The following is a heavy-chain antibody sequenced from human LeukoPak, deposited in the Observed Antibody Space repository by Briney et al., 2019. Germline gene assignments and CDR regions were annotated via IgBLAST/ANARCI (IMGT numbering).Heavy chain of an antibody. CDR1: GGTFSSYA. Sequence: ASVKVSCKASGGTFSSYAISWVRQAPGQGLEWMGGIIPIFGTANYAQKFQGRVTITTDESTSTAYMELSGLRSEDTAVYYCAREEEYSSSSGFDYCGQGTLVTVSS. J-gene: IGHJ4*02. D-gene: IGHD6-6*01. CDR2: IIPIFGTA. CDR3: AREEEYSSSSGFDY. V-gene: IGHV1-69*05.